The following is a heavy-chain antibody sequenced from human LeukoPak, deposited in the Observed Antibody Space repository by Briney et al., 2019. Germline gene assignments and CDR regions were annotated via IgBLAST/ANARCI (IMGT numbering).Heavy chain of an antibody. Sequence: SQTLSLTCTVSGGSISSGGYYWSWIRQHPGKGLEWIGDIYYSGSTYYNPSLKSRVTISVDTSKNQFSLKLNSVTPEDTAVYYCARGGLIRGGRGYWFDPWGQGTLVTVSS. D-gene: IGHD5-24*01. CDR1: GGSISSGGYY. CDR2: IYYSGST. CDR3: ARGGLIRGGRGYWFDP. J-gene: IGHJ5*02. V-gene: IGHV4-31*03.